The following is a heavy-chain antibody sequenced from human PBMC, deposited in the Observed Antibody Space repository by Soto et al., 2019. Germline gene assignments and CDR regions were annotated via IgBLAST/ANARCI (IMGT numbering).Heavy chain of an antibody. CDR3: ARDKGCSSTSCYGGPYDY. J-gene: IGHJ4*02. D-gene: IGHD2-2*01. Sequence: QVQLVESGGGVVQPGRSLRLSCAASGFTFSSYGMHWVRQAPGKGLEWVAVIWYDGSNKYYADSVKGRFTISRDNSKNTLYLQMNSLRAEDTAVYYCARDKGCSSTSCYGGPYDYWGQGTLVTVSS. CDR1: GFTFSSYG. CDR2: IWYDGSNK. V-gene: IGHV3-33*01.